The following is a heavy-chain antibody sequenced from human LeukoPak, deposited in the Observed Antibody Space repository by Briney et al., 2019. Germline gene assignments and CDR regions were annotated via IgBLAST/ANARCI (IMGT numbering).Heavy chain of an antibody. CDR3: ARGGGYSGSSFDY. CDR2: IFYSGSL. J-gene: IGHJ4*02. D-gene: IGHD1-26*01. Sequence: SETLSLTCTVSGASISSHHWSWIRQPPGKGLEWIGYIFYSGSLNYNPSLKSRVAISVGTSKDQFSLRLTSVTAADTAVYFCARGGGYSGSSFDYWGQGTLVTVSS. V-gene: IGHV4-59*11. CDR1: GASISSHH.